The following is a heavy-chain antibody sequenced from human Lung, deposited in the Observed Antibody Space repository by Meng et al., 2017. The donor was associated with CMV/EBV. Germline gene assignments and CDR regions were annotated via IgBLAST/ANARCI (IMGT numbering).Heavy chain of an antibody. CDR2: ITWDGGNT. J-gene: IGHJ5*02. V-gene: IGHV3-43D*03. Sequence: GESXKISSAASGFTFDDHAMHWVRQRPGKGLEWVSLITWDGGNTYYADSVKGRFTISRDNSKNSLYLQMNSLRTEDTALYYCAKDGSDSSLGWLDPWGQGXLVTV. CDR1: GFTFDDHA. CDR3: AKDGSDSSLGWLDP. D-gene: IGHD2-15*01.